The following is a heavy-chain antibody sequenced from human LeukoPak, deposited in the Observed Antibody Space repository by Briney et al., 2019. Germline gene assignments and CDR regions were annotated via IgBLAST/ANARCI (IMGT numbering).Heavy chain of an antibody. J-gene: IGHJ4*02. V-gene: IGHV4-59*08. CDR2: IYYSGST. CDR1: GGSISSYY. Sequence: SETLSLTCTVSGGSISSYYWSWIRQPPGKGLEWIGYIYYSGSTNYNPSLKSRVTISVDTSKNQFSLKLSSVTAADTAVYYCARHKDGDYGPPFFDYWGQGTLVTVSS. CDR3: ARHKDGDYGPPFFDY. D-gene: IGHD4-17*01.